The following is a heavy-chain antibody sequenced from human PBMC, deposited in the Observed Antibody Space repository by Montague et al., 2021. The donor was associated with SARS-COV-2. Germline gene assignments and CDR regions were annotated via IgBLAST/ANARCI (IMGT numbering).Heavy chain of an antibody. CDR2: IYTSGST. Sequence: LTCTVSGGSISSGSYYWSWIRRPAGKGLEWIGRIYTSGSTNYNPSLKSRVTISVDTSKNQFSLKLSSVTAADTAVYYCAREAPGRCSGGSCSLGNWFDPWGQGTLVTVSS. J-gene: IGHJ5*02. D-gene: IGHD2-15*01. CDR3: AREAPGRCSGGSCSLGNWFDP. CDR1: GGSISSGSYY. V-gene: IGHV4-61*02.